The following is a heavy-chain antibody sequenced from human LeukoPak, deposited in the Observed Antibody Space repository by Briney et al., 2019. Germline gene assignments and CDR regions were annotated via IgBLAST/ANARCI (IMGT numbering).Heavy chain of an antibody. D-gene: IGHD6-13*01. Sequence: GGFLRLSCAASGFTFSSYGMHWVRQAPGKGLEWVAFIRYDGSNKYYADSVKGRFTISRDNSKNTLYLQMNSLKTEDTAVYYCAKGKSSSWFDAFDIWGQRTMVTVSS. J-gene: IGHJ3*02. V-gene: IGHV3-30*02. CDR1: GFTFSSYG. CDR2: IRYDGSNK. CDR3: AKGKSSSWFDAFDI.